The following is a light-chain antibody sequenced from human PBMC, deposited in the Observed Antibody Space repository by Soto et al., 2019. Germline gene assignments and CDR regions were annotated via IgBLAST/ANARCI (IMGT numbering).Light chain of an antibody. CDR3: QSYDSSLSGVV. Sequence: QSVLTQPPSVSGAPGQRVTISCTGSSSNIGAGYDVHWYQQLPGTAPKLLIYGNSNRPSGVPDRFSGSNSGTSASLAITGLQAEDEADYYCQSYDSSLSGVVFGGGPSSPS. J-gene: IGLJ2*01. CDR1: SSNIGAGYD. V-gene: IGLV1-40*01. CDR2: GNS.